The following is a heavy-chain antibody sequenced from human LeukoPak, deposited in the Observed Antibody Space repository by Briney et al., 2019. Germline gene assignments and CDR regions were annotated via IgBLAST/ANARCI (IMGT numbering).Heavy chain of an antibody. J-gene: IGHJ4*02. CDR1: GGSISSYY. V-gene: IGHV4-59*01. CDR3: ARESRGYFDY. Sequence: SETLSLTCTVSGGSISSYYWSWIRQPPGKGLEWIGYIYYSGSTNYNPSLKSRVTISVDTPKNQFSLKLSSVTAADTAVYYCARESRGYFDYWGQGTLVTVSS. D-gene: IGHD3-10*01. CDR2: IYYSGST.